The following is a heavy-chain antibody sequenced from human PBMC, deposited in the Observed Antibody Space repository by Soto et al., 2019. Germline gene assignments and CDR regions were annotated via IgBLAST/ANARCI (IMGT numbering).Heavy chain of an antibody. D-gene: IGHD1-20*01. CDR2: ISYSGTT. V-gene: IGHV4-39*01. Sequence: QLQLQESGPGLVKPSETLSRSCTVSGGSINRSGYYWAWVRQPPGKGLEWIGSISYSGTTYYNSSLKSRVTIPADTSKNQFSLNLSSVTAADTAVFYCVRHAHNPNFDYRGQGTLVTVSS. CDR1: GGSINRSGYY. CDR3: VRHAHNPNFDY. J-gene: IGHJ4*02.